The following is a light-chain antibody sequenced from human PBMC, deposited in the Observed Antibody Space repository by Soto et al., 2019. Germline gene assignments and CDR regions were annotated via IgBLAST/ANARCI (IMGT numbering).Light chain of an antibody. CDR3: SSYTSTSTYV. J-gene: IGLJ1*01. V-gene: IGLV2-14*01. CDR2: EVT. CDR1: SSDDGGYNY. Sequence: QSVLTQPASVSGSPGQSITISCTGTSSDDGGYNYVSWYQQHPGKAPKLMIYEVTSRPSGVSNRFSASKSSNTASLSISGLLAEDEADYFCSSYTSTSTYVFGAGTKGTVL.